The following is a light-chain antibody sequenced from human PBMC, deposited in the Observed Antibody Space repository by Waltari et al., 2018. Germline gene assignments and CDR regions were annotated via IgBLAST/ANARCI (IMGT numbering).Light chain of an antibody. CDR2: DKN. V-gene: IGLV3-19*01. Sequence: SSELTQDPAVSVALGQTGRITCQGDSLRSYYASGFQQRPGLAPVFIIYDKNNRPSGIPDRFSGSSSGNTASLTITGAQAEDEADYYCNSRDSSGNHVVFGGGTKLTVL. CDR1: SLRSYY. J-gene: IGLJ2*01. CDR3: NSRDSSGNHVV.